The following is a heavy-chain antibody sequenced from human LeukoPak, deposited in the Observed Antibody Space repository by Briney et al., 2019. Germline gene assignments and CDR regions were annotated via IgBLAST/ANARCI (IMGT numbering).Heavy chain of an antibody. CDR2: ISGSGGST. D-gene: IGHD2-15*01. J-gene: IGHJ4*02. CDR1: GFTFSSYA. Sequence: GGSLRLSCAASGFTFSSYAMSWVRQAPGKGLEWVSAISGSGGSTYYADSVKGRFTICRDNSKNTLYLQMNSLRAEDTAVYYCAKEQRDCSGGSCYSVDYWGQGTLVTVSS. V-gene: IGHV3-23*01. CDR3: AKEQRDCSGGSCYSVDY.